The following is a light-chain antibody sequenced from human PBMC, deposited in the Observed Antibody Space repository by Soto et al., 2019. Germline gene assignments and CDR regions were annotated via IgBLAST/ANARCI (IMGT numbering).Light chain of an antibody. CDR3: KQYGSSLTWT. CDR2: GAS. Sequence: EIVLTQSPGTLSLSPGERATLSCKASQSVSSSYLAWYQQKPGQAPRLLIYGASSRATGIPDRFSGSGSGTDFTLTISRLEPEDFEVYYCKQYGSSLTWTFGQGTKVEIK. CDR1: QSVSSSY. V-gene: IGKV3-20*01. J-gene: IGKJ1*01.